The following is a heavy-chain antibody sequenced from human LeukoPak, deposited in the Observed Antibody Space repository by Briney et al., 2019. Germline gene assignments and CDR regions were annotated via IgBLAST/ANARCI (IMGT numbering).Heavy chain of an antibody. D-gene: IGHD3-10*01. V-gene: IGHV4-61*03. Sequence: SETLSLTCAVSGDSVSSGTHSWSWIRQPPGKGLEWIGYIYYSGSTNYNPSLKSRVTISVDRTKNHFSLKLSSVTAADTAVYYCARTTEEYYGSGKSRKYYSYYYMDVWGKGTTVTVSS. CDR1: GDSVSSGTHS. J-gene: IGHJ6*03. CDR2: IYYSGST. CDR3: ARTTEEYYGSGKSRKYYSYYYMDV.